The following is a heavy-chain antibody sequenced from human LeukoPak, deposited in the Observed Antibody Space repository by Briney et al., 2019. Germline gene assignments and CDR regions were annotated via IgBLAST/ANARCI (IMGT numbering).Heavy chain of an antibody. D-gene: IGHD1-26*01. CDR2: ISCDGSNK. Sequence: GGSLRLSCAASGFTFSSYAMHWVRQAPGKGLEWVAIISCDGSNKYYADSVKGRFTISRDNSQSTLYLQMNSLRAEDTAVYYCASGGSYSYYYFNRWGQGTLVTVSS. V-gene: IGHV3-30-3*01. CDR1: GFTFSSYA. CDR3: ASGGSYSYYYFNR. J-gene: IGHJ4*02.